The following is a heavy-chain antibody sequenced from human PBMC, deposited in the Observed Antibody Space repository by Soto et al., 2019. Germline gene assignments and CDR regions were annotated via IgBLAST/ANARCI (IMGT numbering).Heavy chain of an antibody. D-gene: IGHD6-19*01. CDR1: GFTFSNFW. V-gene: IGHV3-7*01. Sequence: EVQLVESGGGSVQPGGSLRLSCEASGFTFSNFWMIWIRQVPGKGLEWVANVRQDGSQKYLVDSVKCRFTISRDNAKNSLYLQMNSLRAEATAVYYCLRDGSRGGHCDSWGQGTLVTVSS. J-gene: IGHJ4*02. CDR2: VRQDGSQK. CDR3: LRDGSRGGHCDS.